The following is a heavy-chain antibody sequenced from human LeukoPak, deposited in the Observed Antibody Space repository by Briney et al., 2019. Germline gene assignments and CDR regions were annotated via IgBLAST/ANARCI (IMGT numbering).Heavy chain of an antibody. V-gene: IGHV4-61*02. CDR3: ARGVRSWHQHFDY. CDR1: GGSISSGSYY. Sequence: SETLSLTCTVSGGSISSGSYYWSWIRQPAGKRLEWIGRIYTSGSTNYNPSLKSRVTISVDTSKNQFSLKLSSVTAADTAVYYCARGVRSWHQHFDYWGQGTLVTVSS. D-gene: IGHD1-26*01. J-gene: IGHJ4*02. CDR2: IYTSGST.